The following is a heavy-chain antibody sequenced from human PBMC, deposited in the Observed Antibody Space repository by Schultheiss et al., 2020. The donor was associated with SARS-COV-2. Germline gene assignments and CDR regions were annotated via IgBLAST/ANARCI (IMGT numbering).Heavy chain of an antibody. CDR2: ISGSGGST. CDR3: ARDGYYYYYGMDV. J-gene: IGHJ6*02. V-gene: IGHV3-23*01. Sequence: GGSLRLSCAASGFTFSSYAMSWVRQAPGKGLEWVSAISGSGGSTYYADSVKGRFTISRDNAKNSLYLQMNSLRAEDTAVYYCARDGYYYYYGMDVWGQGTTVTVSS. CDR1: GFTFSSYA.